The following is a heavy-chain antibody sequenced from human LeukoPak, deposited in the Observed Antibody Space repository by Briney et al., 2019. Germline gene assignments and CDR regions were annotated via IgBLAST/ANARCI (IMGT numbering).Heavy chain of an antibody. CDR1: DYTFTSYG. CDR3: ARDATYGVGKFDP. Sequence: ASVNVSCKASDYTFTSYGISWVRQAPGQGVEWMGWISAYNGNTNYAQKLQGRVTMTTDTSTSTAYMELRSLRSDDTAVYYCARDATYGVGKFDPWGQGTLVTVSS. J-gene: IGHJ5*02. CDR2: ISAYNGNT. V-gene: IGHV1-18*01. D-gene: IGHD3-10*01.